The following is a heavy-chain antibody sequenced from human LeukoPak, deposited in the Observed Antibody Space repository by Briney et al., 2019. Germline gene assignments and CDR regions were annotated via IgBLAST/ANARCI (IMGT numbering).Heavy chain of an antibody. CDR1: GFTLSSNS. J-gene: IGHJ4*02. D-gene: IGHD4/OR15-4a*01. CDR3: ARRAGAYSHPYDY. Sequence: GGSLRLSCTVSGFTLSSNSMSWVRQAPGKGLEWVSFIYSDNTHYSDSVKGRFTISIDNSKNTLYLQMNSLRDEDTAVYYCARRAGAYSHPYDYWGQGTLVTVSS. V-gene: IGHV3-53*01. CDR2: IYSDNT.